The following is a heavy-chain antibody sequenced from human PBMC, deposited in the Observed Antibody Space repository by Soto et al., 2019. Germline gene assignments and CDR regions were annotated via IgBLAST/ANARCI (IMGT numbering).Heavy chain of an antibody. CDR2: IHYSGST. J-gene: IGHJ6*02. CDR3: ARLTVVHYYYYGLDV. D-gene: IGHD2-15*01. V-gene: IGHV4-59*01. CDR1: GGSISSYY. Sequence: SETLSLTCTVSGGSISSYYWSWIRQPPGKGLEWIGYIHYSGSTHYNPSLKSRVSISVDTSKNQFSLKLSSVTAADTAVYYCARLTVVHYYYYGLDVWGHGTAVTVSS.